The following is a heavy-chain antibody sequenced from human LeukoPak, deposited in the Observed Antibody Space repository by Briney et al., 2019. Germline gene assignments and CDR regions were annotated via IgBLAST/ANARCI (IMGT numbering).Heavy chain of an antibody. CDR1: GFTFSSYA. V-gene: IGHV3-66*01. D-gene: IGHD4-23*01. CDR2: LYSDGST. Sequence: GGSLRLSCAASGFTFSSYAMSWVRQAPGKGLEWVSVLYSDGSTYYADSVKGRFTISRDNSKNTLFLQMNSLRAEDTAVCFCARRPDYGGTPTFDYWGQGTLVTVSS. J-gene: IGHJ4*02. CDR3: ARRPDYGGTPTFDY.